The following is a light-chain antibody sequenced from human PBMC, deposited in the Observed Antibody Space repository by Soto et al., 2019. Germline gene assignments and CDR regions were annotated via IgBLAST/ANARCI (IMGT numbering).Light chain of an antibody. J-gene: IGLJ3*02. CDR2: EVS. V-gene: IGLV2-14*01. CDR1: SSDGGGYNY. Sequence: QSALTQPASVSGSPGQSITISCTGTSSDGGGYNYVSWYQQHPGKAPKLMIYEVSNRPSGVSNRFSASKSGNTAPLTISALQAEDEADYYCSSYTSSSTRVFGGGTKLTVL. CDR3: SSYTSSSTRV.